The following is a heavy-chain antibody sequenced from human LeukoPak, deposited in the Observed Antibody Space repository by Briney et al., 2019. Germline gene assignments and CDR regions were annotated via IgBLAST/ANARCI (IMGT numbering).Heavy chain of an antibody. J-gene: IGHJ5*02. CDR1: GGSISSGSYY. V-gene: IGHV4-61*02. Sequence: PSQTLSLTCTVSGGSISSGSYYWSWIRQPAGKGLEWIGRIYTSGSTNYNPSLKSRVTISADTSKNQFSLKLSSVTAADTAVYYCARQRHSGGSADWFDPWGQGTLVTVSS. CDR2: IYTSGST. D-gene: IGHD3-10*01. CDR3: ARQRHSGGSADWFDP.